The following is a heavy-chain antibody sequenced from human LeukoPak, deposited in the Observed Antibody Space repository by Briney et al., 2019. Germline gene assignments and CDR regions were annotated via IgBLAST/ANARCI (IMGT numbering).Heavy chain of an antibody. V-gene: IGHV4-4*07. Sequence: SETLSLTCTVSGGSISSYYWSWIRQPAGKGLEWIGRIYTSGSTNYNPSLKSRVTMSVDTSENQFSLKLSSVTAADTAVYYCARDAPKYCSGGSCYPGPTRFDPWGQGTLVTVSS. CDR3: ARDAPKYCSGGSCYPGPTRFDP. J-gene: IGHJ5*02. CDR2: IYTSGST. D-gene: IGHD2-15*01. CDR1: GGSISSYY.